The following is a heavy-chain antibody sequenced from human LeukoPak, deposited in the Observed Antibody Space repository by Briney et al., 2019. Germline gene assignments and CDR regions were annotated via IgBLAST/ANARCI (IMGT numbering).Heavy chain of an antibody. Sequence: GGSLRLSCAASGFTFSSYSMNWVRQAPGKGLEWVSSISSSSSYIYYADSVKGRFTISRDNAKNSLYLQMNSLRAEDTAVYYCARDSYYDFWSGYYQNYYYYMDVWGKGTTVTASS. CDR1: GFTFSSYS. D-gene: IGHD3-3*01. V-gene: IGHV3-21*01. CDR2: ISSSSSYI. CDR3: ARDSYYDFWSGYYQNYYYYMDV. J-gene: IGHJ6*03.